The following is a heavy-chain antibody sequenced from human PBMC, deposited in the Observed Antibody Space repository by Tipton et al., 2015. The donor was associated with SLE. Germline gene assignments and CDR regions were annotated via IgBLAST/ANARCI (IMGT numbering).Heavy chain of an antibody. Sequence: GSLRLSCVASGFTFSTYEINWVRQAPGKGLEWVSYISSSGDTIYYADSVKGRFSISRDNANNALFLQMNSLRVEDTALYYCTTGSLTVTTGAEDHWGQGTLVTVSS. CDR1: GFTFSTYE. D-gene: IGHD4-17*01. CDR2: ISSSGDTI. J-gene: IGHJ4*02. CDR3: TTGSLTVTTGAEDH. V-gene: IGHV3-48*03.